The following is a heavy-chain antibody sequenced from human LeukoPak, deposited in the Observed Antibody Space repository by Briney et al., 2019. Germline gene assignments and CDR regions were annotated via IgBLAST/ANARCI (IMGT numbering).Heavy chain of an antibody. CDR3: ARCIAVAGMFGWFDP. D-gene: IGHD6-19*01. V-gene: IGHV4-59*01. CDR1: GDSISSYY. Sequence: PSETLSLTCTVSGDSISSYYWSWIRQPPGKGLEWIGYIYYSGSTNYNPSLKSRVTISVDTSKNQFSLKLSSVTAADTAVYYCARCIAVAGMFGWFDPWGQGTLVTVSS. CDR2: IYYSGST. J-gene: IGHJ5*02.